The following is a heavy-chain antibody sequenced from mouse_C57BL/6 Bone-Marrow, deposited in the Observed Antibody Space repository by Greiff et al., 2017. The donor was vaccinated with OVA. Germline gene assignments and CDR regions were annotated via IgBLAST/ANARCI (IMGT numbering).Heavy chain of an antibody. Sequence: EVQLQQSGAELARPGASVKLSCKASGYTFTSYGISWVKQRPEQGLEWIGRIDPANGNTKYAPKFQGKATITADTSSNTAYLQLSSLTSEDTAIYYCARYNLYYYGTWYFDVWGTGTTVTVSS. CDR1: GYTFTSYG. V-gene: IGHV14-3*01. CDR3: ARYNLYYYGTWYFDV. CDR2: IDPANGNT. D-gene: IGHD1-1*01. J-gene: IGHJ1*03.